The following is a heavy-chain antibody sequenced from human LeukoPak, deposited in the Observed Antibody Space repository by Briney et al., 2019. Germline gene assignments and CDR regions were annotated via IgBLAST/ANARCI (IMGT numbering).Heavy chain of an antibody. V-gene: IGHV3-23*01. CDR2: ISGSGDST. Sequence: GGSLRLSCAASGFTFSSYAMSWVRQAPGKGLDWVSAISGSGDSTYYADSVKGRFTISRDNSKNTLYLQMNSLRAEDTAVYYCAKATYDSSGYYSHFDYWGQGTLVTVSS. J-gene: IGHJ4*02. D-gene: IGHD3-22*01. CDR1: GFTFSSYA. CDR3: AKATYDSSGYYSHFDY.